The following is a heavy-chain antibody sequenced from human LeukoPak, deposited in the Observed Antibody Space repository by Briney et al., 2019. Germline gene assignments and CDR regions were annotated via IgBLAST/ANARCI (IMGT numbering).Heavy chain of an antibody. CDR1: GYTFSDYY. CDR2: INPNSGDT. CDR3: ARSWRFCSGDSCYPIDY. J-gene: IGHJ4*02. D-gene: IGHD2-15*01. Sequence: ASVKVSCKTSGYTFSDYYIHWIRQAPGQGLEWVGWINPNSGDTDYARKFRGRVTMTRDTSISTAYMELSRLRSDDTAVYYCARSWRFCSGDSCYPIDYWGQGTLVTVSS. V-gene: IGHV1-2*02.